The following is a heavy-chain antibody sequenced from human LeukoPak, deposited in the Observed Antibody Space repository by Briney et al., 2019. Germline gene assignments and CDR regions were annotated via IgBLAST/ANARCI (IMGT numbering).Heavy chain of an antibody. CDR3: ARDQNEGYGDYFYYFDY. CDR2: IWYDGSNK. CDR1: GFTFSSYG. Sequence: PGGSLRLSCAASGFTFSSYGMHWVRQAPGKGLEWVAVIWYDGSNKYYVDSAKGRFTISRDNSKNTLYLQMNSLRAEDTAVYYCARDQNEGYGDYFYYFDYWGQGTLVTVSS. J-gene: IGHJ4*02. V-gene: IGHV3-33*01. D-gene: IGHD4-17*01.